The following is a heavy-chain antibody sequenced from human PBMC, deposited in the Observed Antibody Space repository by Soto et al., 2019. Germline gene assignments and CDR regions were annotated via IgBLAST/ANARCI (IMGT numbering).Heavy chain of an antibody. Sequence: EVQLLESGGGLVQPGGSLRLSCAASGFTFRSYAMNGVRQAPGKGLEWVSAISGGGGSTYYADSVKGRFTISRDNSKNTLYLQMNSLRAEDTALYYCAKPESSYSWGNGPDYWGQGTLVTVSS. CDR3: AKPESSYSWGNGPDY. CDR1: GFTFRSYA. D-gene: IGHD1-26*01. V-gene: IGHV3-23*01. J-gene: IGHJ4*02. CDR2: ISGGGGST.